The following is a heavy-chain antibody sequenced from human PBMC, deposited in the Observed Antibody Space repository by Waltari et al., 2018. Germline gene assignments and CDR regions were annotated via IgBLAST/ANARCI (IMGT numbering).Heavy chain of an antibody. CDR2: ISGSGDGT. D-gene: IGHD4-17*01. V-gene: IGHV3-23*01. CDR1: GFGFSFYA. Sequence: EVHLLESGGGLVQPGGSLRLCCAASGFGFSFYAVCGVRQAPGEGLEWVSSISGSGDGTYYADPVKGRFTISRDNSRDTLYLQINSLRAEDTAVYYCAILGGLTVTLYYFDQWGQGTLVTVSS. J-gene: IGHJ4*02. CDR3: AILGGLTVTLYYFDQ.